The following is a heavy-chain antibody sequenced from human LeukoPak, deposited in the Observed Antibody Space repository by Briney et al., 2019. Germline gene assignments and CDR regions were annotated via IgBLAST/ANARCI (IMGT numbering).Heavy chain of an antibody. J-gene: IGHJ4*02. D-gene: IGHD5-12*01. V-gene: IGHV3-23*01. CDR1: GFTFSSYV. Sequence: GGSLRLSCAASGFTFSSYVMSWVRQAPGKGLEWVSAISRGGGTTYYADSVKGRFTISRDNSKNTLYLQMTSLRAEDTAIYYCAKTSRAYSNYDSPFDYWGQGTLVTVSS. CDR2: ISRGGGTT. CDR3: AKTSRAYSNYDSPFDY.